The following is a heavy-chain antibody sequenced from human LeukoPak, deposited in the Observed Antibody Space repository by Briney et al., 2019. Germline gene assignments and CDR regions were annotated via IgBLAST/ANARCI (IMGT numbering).Heavy chain of an antibody. V-gene: IGHV4-59*01. Sequence: PSETLSLTCTVSGGSISSYYWSWIRQPPGKGLEWIGYIYYSGSTNYNPSLKSRVTISVDTSKNQFSLKLSSVTAADTAVYYCARSLTPVGAMEYWGQGTLVTVSS. J-gene: IGHJ4*02. CDR3: ARSLTPVGAMEY. CDR2: IYYSGST. D-gene: IGHD1-26*01. CDR1: GGSISSYY.